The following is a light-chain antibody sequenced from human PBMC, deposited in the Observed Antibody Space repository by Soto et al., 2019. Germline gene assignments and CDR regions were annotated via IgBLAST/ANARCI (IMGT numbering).Light chain of an antibody. Sequence: DIQMTQSPSSLSASVGDRVTITCRSSQIIVNYLNWYHQKPGRAPDLLIYAASSLQSGVPSRFSGSGSVTDFTHSISSLQPEEFGSYFCQQSYSTPYTGGQGIKLETK. CDR3: QQSYSTPYT. CDR2: AAS. J-gene: IGKJ2*01. V-gene: IGKV1-39*01. CDR1: QIIVNY.